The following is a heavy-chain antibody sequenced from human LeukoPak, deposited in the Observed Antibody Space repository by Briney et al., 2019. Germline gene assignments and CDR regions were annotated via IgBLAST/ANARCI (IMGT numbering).Heavy chain of an antibody. V-gene: IGHV3-30-3*01. D-gene: IGHD3-10*01. J-gene: IGHJ6*02. CDR2: ISNDGSNK. CDR1: GFTFSSYA. Sequence: GRSLRLSCAASGFTFSSYAMHWVRQAPGKGLEWVAVISNDGSNKYYADSVKGRFTISRDNSKNTLYLQMNSLRTEDTAVYYCASAYGSGSYYMDYYYGMDVRGQGTTVTVSS. CDR3: ASAYGSGSYYMDYYYGMDV.